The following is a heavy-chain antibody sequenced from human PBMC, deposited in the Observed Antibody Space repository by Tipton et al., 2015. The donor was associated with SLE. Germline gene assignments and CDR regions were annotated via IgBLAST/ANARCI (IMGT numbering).Heavy chain of an antibody. Sequence: GLVKPSETLSLNCTVSGYSISEGYYWGWIRQPPGKGLEWIANICNSGNTYYNPSLKSRFTIALDTSRNHFSLKVTSVTAADTAVYYCARVRSGSHDAFDLWGQGTMVTVSS. J-gene: IGHJ3*01. D-gene: IGHD6-25*01. CDR1: GYSISEGYY. V-gene: IGHV4-38-2*02. CDR3: ARVRSGSHDAFDL. CDR2: ICNSGNT.